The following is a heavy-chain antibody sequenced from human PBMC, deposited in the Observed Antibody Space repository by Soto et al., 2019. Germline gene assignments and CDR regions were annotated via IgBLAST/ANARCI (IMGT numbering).Heavy chain of an antibody. CDR3: ARKREVVVAATRFYYYGMDV. J-gene: IGHJ6*02. Sequence: ASVKVSCKASGYTFTSYGISWVRQAPGQGLEWMGWISAYNGNTNYAQKLQGRVTMTTDTSTSTAYMELGSLRSDDTAVYYCARKREVVVAATRFYYYGMDVWGQGTTVTVSS. D-gene: IGHD2-15*01. CDR1: GYTFTSYG. V-gene: IGHV1-18*04. CDR2: ISAYNGNT.